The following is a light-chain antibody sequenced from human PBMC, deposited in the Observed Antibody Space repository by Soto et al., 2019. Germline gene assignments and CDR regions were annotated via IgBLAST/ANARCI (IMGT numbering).Light chain of an antibody. V-gene: IGKV1-39*01. CDR1: QSISGY. CDR3: QQTFKTPLT. Sequence: DIQMPQSPSALSASVGDRVTITCRASQSISGYLTWFQQKPGKAPKLLMHGAFRLRSGVPSRFSGSGSGTDFTLTISSLQPEDFATYYCQQTFKTPLTFGGGTKVDIK. CDR2: GAF. J-gene: IGKJ4*01.